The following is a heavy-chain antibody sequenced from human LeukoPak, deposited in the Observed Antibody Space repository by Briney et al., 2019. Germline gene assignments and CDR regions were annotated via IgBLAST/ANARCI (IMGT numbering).Heavy chain of an antibody. V-gene: IGHV3-48*03. Sequence: GGSLRLSCAASGFTFSNYEMNWVRQAPGKGLEWVSYISSSGSSIYYADSMKGRFTISRDNAKNSLFLQMNSLRAEDTAVYYCARDAGYYAFDIWGQGTMVTVSS. CDR1: GFTFSNYE. D-gene: IGHD1-1*01. CDR3: ARDAGYYAFDI. J-gene: IGHJ3*02. CDR2: ISSSGSSI.